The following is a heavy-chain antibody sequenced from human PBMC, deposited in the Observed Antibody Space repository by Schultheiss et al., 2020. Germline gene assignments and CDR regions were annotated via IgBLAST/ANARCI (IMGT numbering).Heavy chain of an antibody. CDR3: ARTILIYYYYYMDF. CDR1: GGAVSSGGYY. J-gene: IGHJ6*03. V-gene: IGHV4-31*01. CDR2: IYYGGNT. Sequence: SETLSLTCSVSGGAVSSGGYYWTWVRQRPGKCLEWIGYIYYGGNTYYNPSLKRLVTISVDTSKNQFSLSLSSVTAADTAVYYCARTILIYYYYYMDFCGRGTTGTAAS. D-gene: IGHD2-21*01.